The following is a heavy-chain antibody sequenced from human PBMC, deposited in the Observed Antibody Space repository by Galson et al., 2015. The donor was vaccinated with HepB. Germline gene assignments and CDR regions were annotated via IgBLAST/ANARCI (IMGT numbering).Heavy chain of an antibody. CDR2: IYSSGDT. V-gene: IGHV3-53*01. CDR1: GFTVSNNY. J-gene: IGHJ4*02. Sequence: SLRLSCAASGFTVSNNYMTWVRQAPGKGLEWVSLIYSSGDTSYADSVKGRFTISRDNSKNTLYLQMNSLRAEDTAVYYCARVEYSRSSGGWGQGTLVTVSS. CDR3: ARVEYSRSSGG. D-gene: IGHD6-6*01.